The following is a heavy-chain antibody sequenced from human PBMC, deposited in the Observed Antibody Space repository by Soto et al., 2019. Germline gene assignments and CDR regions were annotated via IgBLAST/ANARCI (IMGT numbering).Heavy chain of an antibody. CDR1: GGSISSGDYY. D-gene: IGHD1-26*01. V-gene: IGHV4-30-4*01. CDR3: ARDLGRIVGATLGY. J-gene: IGHJ4*02. Sequence: SETLSLTCTVSGGSISSGDYYWSWIRQPPGKGLEWIGYIYYSGSTYYNPSLKSRVTISVDTSKNQFSLKLSSVTAADTAVYYCARDLGRIVGATLGYWGQGTLVTVSS. CDR2: IYYSGST.